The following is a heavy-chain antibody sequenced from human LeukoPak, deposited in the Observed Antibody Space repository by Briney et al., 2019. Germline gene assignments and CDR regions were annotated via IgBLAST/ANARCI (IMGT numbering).Heavy chain of an antibody. CDR3: ARSGQQLDYFDY. V-gene: IGHV4-34*01. D-gene: IGHD6-13*01. CDR1: GFTFSSYS. J-gene: IGHJ4*02. Sequence: PGGSLRLSCAASGFTFSSYSMNWVRQAPGKGLEWIAEINHSGSTNFNPSLKSRVTISIDTSKIQFSLKLNSVTAADTAVYYCARSGQQLDYFDYWGQGTLVTVSS. CDR2: INHSGST.